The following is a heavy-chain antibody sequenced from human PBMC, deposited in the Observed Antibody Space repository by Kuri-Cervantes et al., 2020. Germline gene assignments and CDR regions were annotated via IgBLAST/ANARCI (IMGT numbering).Heavy chain of an antibody. J-gene: IGHJ4*02. CDR1: GGSFSGYY. Sequence: SETLSLTCAVYGGSFSGYYWTWIRQAPGKGLEWIGEIHHSGSTNANPSLKSRVTISVDTSRNQFSLKLSSVTAADTAVYYCARAYCSGGSCCSRHFDYWGQGTLVTVSS. CDR2: IHHSGST. D-gene: IGHD2-15*01. V-gene: IGHV4-34*01. CDR3: ARAYCSGGSCCSRHFDY.